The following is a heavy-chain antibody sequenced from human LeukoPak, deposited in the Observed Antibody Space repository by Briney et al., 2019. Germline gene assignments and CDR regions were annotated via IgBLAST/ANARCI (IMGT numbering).Heavy chain of an antibody. V-gene: IGHV1-69*06. CDR3: ARDQSYSSGWFRDSYYFDY. CDR2: IIPIFGTA. CDR1: GGTFSSYA. D-gene: IGHD6-19*01. J-gene: IGHJ4*02. Sequence: SVKVSCKASGGTFSSYAISWVRQAPGQGLEWMGGIIPIFGTANYAQKFQGRVTITADKSTSTAYMELSSLRAEDTAVYYCARDQSYSSGWFRDSYYFDYWGQGTLVTVSS.